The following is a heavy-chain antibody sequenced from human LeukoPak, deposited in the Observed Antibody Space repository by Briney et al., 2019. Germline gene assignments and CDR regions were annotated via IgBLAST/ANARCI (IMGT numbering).Heavy chain of an antibody. Sequence: GGSLRLSCAASGFTFSNYAMHWVRQAPGKGLEWMAVISYDGNNKYYADSVTGRFTISRDNAKNTLYLQMNSLTAEDTAVYYCARGYSSRLYNWLDPWGQGTLVTVSS. D-gene: IGHD6-13*01. CDR3: ARGYSSRLYNWLDP. V-gene: IGHV3-30-3*01. CDR2: ISYDGNNK. CDR1: GFTFSNYA. J-gene: IGHJ5*02.